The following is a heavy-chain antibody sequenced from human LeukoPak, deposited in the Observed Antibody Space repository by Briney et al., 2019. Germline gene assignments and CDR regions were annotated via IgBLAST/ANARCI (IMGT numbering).Heavy chain of an antibody. D-gene: IGHD6-19*01. Sequence: PGGSLRLSCAASGFTFSSYEMNWVRQAPGKGLEWISYISTSGSSINYADSMKGRFTISRDNAKNSLYLQMNSLRAEDTAVYYCARTDSGWYSPPGYWGQGTLVTVSS. CDR2: ISTSGSSI. CDR1: GFTFSSYE. CDR3: ARTDSGWYSPPGY. J-gene: IGHJ4*02. V-gene: IGHV3-48*03.